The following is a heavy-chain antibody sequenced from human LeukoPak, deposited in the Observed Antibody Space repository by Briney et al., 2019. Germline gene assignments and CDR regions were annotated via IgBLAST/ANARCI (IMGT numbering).Heavy chain of an antibody. CDR2: IYHSGST. V-gene: IGHV4-30-2*01. J-gene: IGHJ4*02. D-gene: IGHD4-17*01. CDR3: ARAQMTTVFDY. Sequence: PSEALSLTCAVSGGSISSGGYSWSWIRQPPGKGLEWIGYIYHSGSTYYNPSLKSRVTISVDRSKNQFSLRLSSVTAADTAVYYCARAQMTTVFDYWGQGTLVTVSS. CDR1: GGSISSGGYS.